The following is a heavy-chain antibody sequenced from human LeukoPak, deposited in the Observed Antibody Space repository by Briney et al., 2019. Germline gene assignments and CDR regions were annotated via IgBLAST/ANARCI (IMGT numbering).Heavy chain of an antibody. V-gene: IGHV3-23*01. CDR1: GFTFSSYG. D-gene: IGHD2-2*01. J-gene: IGHJ6*02. Sequence: GGSLGLSCAASGFTFSSYGLSWVRQAPGKGLEGVSGISSSGGGTYYADSVKGRFTISRDNSKNTLYLQMNSLRAEDTAVYFCAKDFSSSYYYYGLDVWGQGTTVTVSS. CDR3: AKDFSSSYYYYGLDV. CDR2: ISSSGGGT.